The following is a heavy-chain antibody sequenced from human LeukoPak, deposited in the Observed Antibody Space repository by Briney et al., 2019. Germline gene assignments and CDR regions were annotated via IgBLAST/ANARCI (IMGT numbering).Heavy chain of an antibody. J-gene: IGHJ6*02. CDR3: ARVRSPLPAALYGMDV. D-gene: IGHD2-2*01. Sequence: PGRSLRLSCAASGFTFSSYAMHWVRQAPGKGLEWVAVISYDGSNKYYADSVKGRFTISRDNSKNTLYLQMNSLRAEDTAVYYCARVRSPLPAALYGMDVWGQGTTVTVSS. CDR2: ISYDGSNK. V-gene: IGHV3-30-3*01. CDR1: GFTFSSYA.